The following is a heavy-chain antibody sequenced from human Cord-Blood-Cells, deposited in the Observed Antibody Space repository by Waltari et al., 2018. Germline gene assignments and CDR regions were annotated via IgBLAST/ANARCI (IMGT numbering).Heavy chain of an antibody. D-gene: IGHD3-16*01. J-gene: IGHJ5*02. CDR3: ASSLDLGNWFDP. Sequence: QVQLVQSGAEVKKPGASVKVSCKASGYTFTSYYMHWVRQAPGQGLEWMGIINPSGGSTSYAQKFQGRVTMTRDTSTSTVYMELSSVRSEDTAVYYCASSLDLGNWFDPWGQGTLVTVSS. CDR1: GYTFTSYY. CDR2: INPSGGST. V-gene: IGHV1-46*01.